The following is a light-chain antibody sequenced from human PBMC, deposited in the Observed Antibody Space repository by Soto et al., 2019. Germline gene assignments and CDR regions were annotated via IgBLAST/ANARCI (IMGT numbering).Light chain of an antibody. V-gene: IGLV1-40*01. Sequence: QSVLTQPPSVSGAPGQRVTISCTGSSSNIGAGYDVHWYQQLPGTAPKLLIYGNSNRPSGVPDRFSGSKSGTSASLAITGLQAEDEAVYYCQSYDSILSGSVFGGGTKLTVL. J-gene: IGLJ3*02. CDR2: GNS. CDR3: QSYDSILSGSV. CDR1: SSNIGAGYD.